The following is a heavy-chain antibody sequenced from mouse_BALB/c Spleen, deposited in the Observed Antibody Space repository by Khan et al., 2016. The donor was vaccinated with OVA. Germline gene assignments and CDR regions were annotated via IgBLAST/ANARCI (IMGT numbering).Heavy chain of an antibody. CDR1: GFNIKDYY. D-gene: IGHD2-12*01. CDR3: ARECYSPWFAY. J-gene: IGHJ3*01. CDR2: IDPENGNT. Sequence: EVQLQQSGAELVRPGALVKLSCKASGFNIKDYYMHWVKQRPEQGLVWIGRIDPENGNTIYDPKFQGKASITSDTSSNTAYLQLSSLTSEDTAVYYCARECYSPWFAYWGQGTLVTVSA. V-gene: IGHV14-1*02.